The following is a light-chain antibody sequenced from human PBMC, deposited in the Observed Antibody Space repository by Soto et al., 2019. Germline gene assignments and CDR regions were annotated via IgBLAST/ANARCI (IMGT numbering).Light chain of an antibody. CDR2: AAS. Sequence: DIQLTQSPSFLSASVGDRVTITCRASQGISSSLAWYQQKPGEAPKLLIYAASTLQSGVPSRFSGSGYGTEFTLTISSLQPEDFASYYCQLLANFPLTVGQGTRLEIK. CDR1: QGISSS. J-gene: IGKJ5*01. CDR3: QLLANFPLT. V-gene: IGKV1-9*01.